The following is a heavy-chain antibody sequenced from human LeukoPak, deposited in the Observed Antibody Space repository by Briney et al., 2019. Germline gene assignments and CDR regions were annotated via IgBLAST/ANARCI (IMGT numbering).Heavy chain of an antibody. Sequence: SQTLSLTCAVSGGSISSGGYSWSWIRQPPGKGLEWIGYIYHSGSTYYNPSLKSRVTISVGRSKNQFSLKLSSVTAADTAVYYCARANCSSTSCYPYYYYGMDVWGQGTTVTVSS. CDR3: ARANCSSTSCYPYYYYGMDV. CDR2: IYHSGST. J-gene: IGHJ6*02. V-gene: IGHV4-30-2*01. D-gene: IGHD2-2*01. CDR1: GGSISSGGYS.